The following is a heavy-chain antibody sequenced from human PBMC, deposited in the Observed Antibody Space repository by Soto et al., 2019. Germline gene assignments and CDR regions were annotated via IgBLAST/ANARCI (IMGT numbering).Heavy chain of an antibody. CDR1: GFAFSNYE. CDR3: ARESFSASPNFFDY. J-gene: IGHJ4*02. V-gene: IGHV3-48*03. CDR2: ISLSGSTI. D-gene: IGHD3-3*02. Sequence: PXGSLRLSCAASGFAFSNYEMNWVRQAPGKGLEWVSYISLSGSTIYYADSVKGRFTISRDDAKNSLYLQMDSLRADDTAVYYCARESFSASPNFFDYWGQGTLVTVSS.